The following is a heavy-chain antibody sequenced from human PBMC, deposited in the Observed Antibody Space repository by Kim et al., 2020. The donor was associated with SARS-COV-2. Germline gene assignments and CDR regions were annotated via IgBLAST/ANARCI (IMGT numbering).Heavy chain of an antibody. D-gene: IGHD3-10*01. CDR1: GFTFSSYS. CDR3: ALLGITMVRGFFQH. J-gene: IGHJ1*01. V-gene: IGHV3-48*02. CDR2: ISSSSSTI. Sequence: GGSLRLSCAASGFTFSSYSMNWVRQAPGKGLEWVSYISSSSSTIYYADSVKGRFTISRDNAKNSLYLQMSSLRDEDSAVYYCALLGITMVRGFFQHWGQGTLVTVSS.